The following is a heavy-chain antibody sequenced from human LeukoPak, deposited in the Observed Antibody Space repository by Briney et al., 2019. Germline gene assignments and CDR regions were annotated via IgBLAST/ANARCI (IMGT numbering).Heavy chain of an antibody. CDR3: AKDHDSSGYYLYYFDY. V-gene: IGHV3-23*01. J-gene: IGHJ4*02. D-gene: IGHD3-22*01. Sequence: GGSLRLSCAASGLTFSSYAMSWVRQAPGKGLEWVSAISGSGGSTYYADSVKGRFTISRDNSKNTLYLQMNSLRAEDTAVYYCAKDHDSSGYYLYYFDYWGQGTLVTVSS. CDR1: GLTFSSYA. CDR2: ISGSGGST.